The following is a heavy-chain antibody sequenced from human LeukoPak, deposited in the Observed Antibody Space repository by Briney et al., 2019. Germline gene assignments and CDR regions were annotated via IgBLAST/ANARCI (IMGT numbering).Heavy chain of an antibody. CDR1: GYTFTSYD. D-gene: IGHD6-19*01. V-gene: IGHV1-8*01. Sequence: ASVKVSCKASGYTFTSYDINWVRQATGQGLEWMGWMNPNSGNTGYAQKFQGRVTMTRNTSISTAYMELSSLRSDDTAVYYCARADTNGWEIDYWGQGTLVTVSS. J-gene: IGHJ4*02. CDR2: MNPNSGNT. CDR3: ARADTNGWEIDY.